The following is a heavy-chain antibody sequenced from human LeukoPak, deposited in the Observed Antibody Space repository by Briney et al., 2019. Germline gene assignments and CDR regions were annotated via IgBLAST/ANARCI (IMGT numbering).Heavy chain of an antibody. CDR3: ARVQSQYYDILTGYSDAFDI. Sequence: GASVKVSCKASGYTFTSYAMHWVRQAPGQRLEWMGWINAGNGNTKYSQKFQGRVTITRDTSASTAYMELSSLRSEDTAVYYCARVQSQYYDILTGYSDAFDIWGQGTMVTVSS. D-gene: IGHD3-9*01. CDR1: GYTFTSYA. CDR2: INAGNGNT. J-gene: IGHJ3*02. V-gene: IGHV1-3*01.